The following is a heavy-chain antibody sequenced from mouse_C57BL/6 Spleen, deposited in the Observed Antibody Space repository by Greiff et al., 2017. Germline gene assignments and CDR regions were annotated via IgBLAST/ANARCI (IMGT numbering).Heavy chain of an antibody. V-gene: IGHV1-26*01. CDR3: AREDFGSSWFAD. CDR2: INPNNGGT. CDR1: GYTFTDYY. D-gene: IGHD1-1*02. Sequence: VQLQQSGPELVKPGASVKISCKASGYTFTDYYMNWVKQSHGKSLEWIGDINPNNGGTSYNQQFKGKATLTVDKSSSTAYMELRSLTSEDSAVYYCAREDFGSSWFADWGQGTLVTVSA. J-gene: IGHJ3*01.